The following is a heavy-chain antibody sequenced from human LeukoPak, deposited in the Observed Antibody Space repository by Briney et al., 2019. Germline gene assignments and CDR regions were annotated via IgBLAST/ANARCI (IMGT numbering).Heavy chain of an antibody. V-gene: IGHV4-59*01. D-gene: IGHD2-15*01. Sequence: KPSETLSLTCTVSGDFISSYYWSWIRQPPGRGLGWIGYIYYTWSTTYNPSFKTRVTISVDTSKNQFSLKLSSVTAADTAVYYCARVPRAINCSGGSCAYYYYMDVWGKGTTVTVSS. CDR3: ARVPRAINCSGGSCAYYYYMDV. CDR1: GDFISSYY. CDR2: IYYTWST. J-gene: IGHJ6*03.